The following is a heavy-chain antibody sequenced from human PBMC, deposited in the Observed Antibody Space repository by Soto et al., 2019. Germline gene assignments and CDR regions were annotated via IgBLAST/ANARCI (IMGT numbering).Heavy chain of an antibody. CDR1: GGSISSYY. CDR2: IYYSGST. Sequence: SETLSLTCTVSGGSISSYYWSWIRQPPGKGLEWIGYIYYSGSTNYNPSLKSRVTISVDTSKNQFSLKLSSVTAADTAVYYCARDNGREQYYDSSGYWYYFDYWVQGTLVTVSS. D-gene: IGHD3-22*01. CDR3: ARDNGREQYYDSSGYWYYFDY. J-gene: IGHJ4*02. V-gene: IGHV4-59*01.